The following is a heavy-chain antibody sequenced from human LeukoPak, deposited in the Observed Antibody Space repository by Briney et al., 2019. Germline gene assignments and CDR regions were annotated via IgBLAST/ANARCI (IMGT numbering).Heavy chain of an antibody. CDR3: AREGSDILSY. V-gene: IGHV1-69*13. CDR2: IIPIFGTA. Sequence: ASVKVSCKASGGTFSSYAISWVRQAPGQGLEWMGGIIPIFGTANYAQKFQGRVTITADESTSTAYMELSSLRSEDTGVYYCAREGSDILSYWGQGTLLTVSS. J-gene: IGHJ4*02. CDR1: GGTFSSYA. D-gene: IGHD3-9*01.